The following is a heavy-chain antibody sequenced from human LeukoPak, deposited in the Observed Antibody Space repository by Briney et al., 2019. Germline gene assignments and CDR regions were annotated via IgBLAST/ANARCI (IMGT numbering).Heavy chain of an antibody. Sequence: GGSLRLSCAASGFTFSSFPMHWVRQAPGKGLEWVAFTRYDGSNKYYADSVKGRFTISRDNSKNTLYLQMNSLRAEDTAVYYCAKDFVYDILTGYSSPYYYYYMDVWGKGTTVTISS. CDR3: AKDFVYDILTGYSSPYYYYYMDV. CDR1: GFTFSSFP. CDR2: TRYDGSNK. V-gene: IGHV3-30*02. D-gene: IGHD3-9*01. J-gene: IGHJ6*03.